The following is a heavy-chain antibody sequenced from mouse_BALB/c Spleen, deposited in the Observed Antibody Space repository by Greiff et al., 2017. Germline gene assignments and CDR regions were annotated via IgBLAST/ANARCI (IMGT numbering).Heavy chain of an antibody. CDR3: ARGGGDYGYWYFDV. CDR1: GYTFSSYW. D-gene: IGHD2-13*01. CDR2: ILPGSGST. Sequence: VQLQQSGAELMKPGASVKISCKATGYTFSSYWIEWVKQRPGHGLEWIGEILPGSGSTNYNEKFKGKATFTADTSSNTAYMQLSSLTSEDSAVYYCARGGGDYGYWYFDVWGAGTTVTVSS. V-gene: IGHV1-9*01. J-gene: IGHJ1*01.